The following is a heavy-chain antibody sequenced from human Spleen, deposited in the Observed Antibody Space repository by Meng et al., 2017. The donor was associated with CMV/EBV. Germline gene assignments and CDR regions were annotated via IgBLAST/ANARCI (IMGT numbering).Heavy chain of an antibody. CDR2: MSNSGSYI. D-gene: IGHD3-22*01. J-gene: IGHJ4*02. CDR1: GFTFSTYT. V-gene: IGHV3-21*04. CDR3: AREWLSKSYFDY. Sequence: GESLKISCAASGFTFSTYTMSWVRQAPGKGLQWVSSMSNSGSYIFYADSLKGRFTISRDNAKNSLYLQMNSLRAEDTAVYYCAREWLSKSYFDYWGQGTLVTVSS.